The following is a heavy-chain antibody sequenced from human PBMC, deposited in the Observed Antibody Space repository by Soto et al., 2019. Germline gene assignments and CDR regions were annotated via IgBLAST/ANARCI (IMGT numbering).Heavy chain of an antibody. V-gene: IGHV3-23*01. CDR2: VTGSGDNT. Sequence: GGSLRLSCAASGFTVSSYAMSWVRQAPGKGLEWVSTVTGSGDNTYYADSVKGRFAISRDNSENTLYLQMISLRAEDVAIYYCAKGPHSSGWHYFDYWGQGTLVTVSS. CDR1: GFTVSSYA. J-gene: IGHJ4*02. D-gene: IGHD6-19*01. CDR3: AKGPHSSGWHYFDY.